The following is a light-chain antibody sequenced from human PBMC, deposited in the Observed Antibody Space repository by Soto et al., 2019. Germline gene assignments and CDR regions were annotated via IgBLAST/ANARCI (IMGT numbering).Light chain of an antibody. Sequence: DIQMTQSPSTLSASVGDRVTITCRASQRISTWLAWYQQIPGKAPKLLIYKASRLESGVPSRFSGSGSGTEFTFTISSLQHDDFATYYCQHYSDYSRTFGQGTKVEIK. CDR3: QHYSDYSRT. J-gene: IGKJ1*01. CDR2: KAS. V-gene: IGKV1-5*03. CDR1: QRISTW.